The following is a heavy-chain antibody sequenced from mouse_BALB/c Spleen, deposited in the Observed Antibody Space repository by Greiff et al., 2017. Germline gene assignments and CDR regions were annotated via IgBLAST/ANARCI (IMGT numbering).Heavy chain of an antibody. D-gene: IGHD2-1*01. CDR1: GFSLPAYV. CDR3: ARDDGNCFAY. CDR2: IWAGGST. Sequence: LQGLGSGPGLVAPSQSLSIPSTVPGFSLPAYVLHWFRQPPGKGREWLGVIWAGGSTNYNSALISRLSISKDNSKSQVFLKMNSLQTDDTAMYYCARDDGNCFAYWGQGTLVTVSA. J-gene: IGHJ3*01. V-gene: IGHV2-9*02.